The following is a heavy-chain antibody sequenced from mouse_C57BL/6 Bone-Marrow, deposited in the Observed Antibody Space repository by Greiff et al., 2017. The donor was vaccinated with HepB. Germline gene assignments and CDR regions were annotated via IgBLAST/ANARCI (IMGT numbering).Heavy chain of an antibody. CDR3: ARWTAQALDY. J-gene: IGHJ2*01. Sequence: QVQLQQSGPELVKPGASVKISCKASGYAFSSSWMNWVKQRPGKGLEWIGRIYPGDGDTNYNGKFKGKATLTADKSSSTAYMQLSSLTSEDSAVYFCARWTAQALDYWGQGTTLTVSS. CDR2: IYPGDGDT. CDR1: GYAFSSSW. V-gene: IGHV1-82*01. D-gene: IGHD3-2*02.